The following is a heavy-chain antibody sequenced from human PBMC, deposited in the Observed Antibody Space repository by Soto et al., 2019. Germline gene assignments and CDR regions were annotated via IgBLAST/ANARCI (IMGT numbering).Heavy chain of an antibody. Sequence: LRSACHDPKKGVEWMGGVIPIFGTANYAQKFQGRVTITADESTSTAYMELSSLRSEDTAVYYCAPAGVRDSHSSGWRWFDPWGKGTLVTVSS. V-gene: IGHV1-69*01. J-gene: IGHJ5*02. CDR2: VIPIFGTA. D-gene: IGHD6-19*01. CDR3: APAGVRDSHSSGWRWFDP.